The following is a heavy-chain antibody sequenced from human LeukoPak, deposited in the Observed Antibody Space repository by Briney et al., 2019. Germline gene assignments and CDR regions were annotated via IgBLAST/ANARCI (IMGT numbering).Heavy chain of an antibody. D-gene: IGHD3-22*01. Sequence: SETLSLTCSVSAYSISSGFYWGWIRQPPGKGLEWSGSIFHSGSTYYNSSVKSRVTISVDTSNNQFSLKLSSVTAADTAVYYCARANYYDSIGYSRGAFDIWGQGTMVTVSS. V-gene: IGHV4-38-2*02. CDR2: IFHSGST. J-gene: IGHJ3*02. CDR3: ARANYYDSIGYSRGAFDI. CDR1: AYSISSGFY.